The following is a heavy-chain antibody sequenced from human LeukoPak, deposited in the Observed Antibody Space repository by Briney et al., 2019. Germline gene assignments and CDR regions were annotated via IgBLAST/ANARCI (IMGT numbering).Heavy chain of an antibody. Sequence: ASVKVSCKASGYTFTSYDINWVRQATGQGLEWMGWMNPNSGNTGYAQKFQGRVTMTRNTSISTAYMELSSLRSEDTAVYYCARDPNFYGSGSYDDWGQGTLVTVSS. CDR1: GYTFTSYD. CDR2: MNPNSGNT. D-gene: IGHD3-10*01. V-gene: IGHV1-8*01. CDR3: ARDPNFYGSGSYDD. J-gene: IGHJ4*02.